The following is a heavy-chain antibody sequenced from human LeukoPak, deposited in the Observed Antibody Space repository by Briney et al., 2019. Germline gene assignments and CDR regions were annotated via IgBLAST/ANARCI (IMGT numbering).Heavy chain of an antibody. V-gene: IGHV3-30*04. D-gene: IGHD3-3*01. CDR1: GFTFSSYA. J-gene: IGHJ5*02. CDR2: ISYDGSNK. Sequence: GGSLRLSCAASGFTFSSYAMHWARQAPGKGLEWVAVISYDGSNKYYADSVKGRFTISRDNSKNTLYLQMNSLRAEDTAVYYCARGDYDFWSGYSTYNWFDPWGQGTLVTVSS. CDR3: ARGDYDFWSGYSTYNWFDP.